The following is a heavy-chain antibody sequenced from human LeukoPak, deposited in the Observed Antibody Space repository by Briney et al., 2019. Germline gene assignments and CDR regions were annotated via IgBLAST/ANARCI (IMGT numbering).Heavy chain of an antibody. CDR2: IKSKTDGGTT. D-gene: IGHD4-17*01. Sequence: GGSLRLSCAASGFTFSNAWMSWVRQAPGKGLEWVGRIKSKTDGGTTDYAAPVKGRFTISRDDSKNTLYLQMNSLKTEDTAVYYCTTDPRGDYSTLDYWGQGTLVTVSS. J-gene: IGHJ4*02. CDR3: TTDPRGDYSTLDY. V-gene: IGHV3-15*01. CDR1: GFTFSNAW.